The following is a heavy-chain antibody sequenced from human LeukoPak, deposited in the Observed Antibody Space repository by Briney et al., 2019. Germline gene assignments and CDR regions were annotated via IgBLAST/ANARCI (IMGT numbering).Heavy chain of an antibody. J-gene: IGHJ4*02. Sequence: SVKVSCKASGGTFSRYAISWVRQAPGQGLEWMGGIIPIFGTANYAQKFQGRVTITADESTSTAYMKPSSVRSEDTAVYYCATEIHRGSGIAAVWGQGTLVTVSS. CDR1: GGTFSRYA. D-gene: IGHD6-13*01. CDR3: ATEIHRGSGIAAV. CDR2: IIPIFGTA. V-gene: IGHV1-69*01.